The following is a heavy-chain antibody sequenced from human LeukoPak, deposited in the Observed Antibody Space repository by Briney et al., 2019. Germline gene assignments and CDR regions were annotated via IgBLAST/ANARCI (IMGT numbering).Heavy chain of an antibody. J-gene: IGHJ5*02. D-gene: IGHD6-19*01. CDR1: GFTFGTYA. CDR3: AKIPYSSGWVQNWFDP. V-gene: IGHV3-23*01. Sequence: PGGSLRLSCAASGFTFGTYAMSWVRQAPRKGLEWISAISGSGGSTYYADSVKGRFTISRDNSKNTLYLQMNSLRAGDTAVYYCAKIPYSSGWVQNWFDPWGQGTLVTVSS. CDR2: ISGSGGST.